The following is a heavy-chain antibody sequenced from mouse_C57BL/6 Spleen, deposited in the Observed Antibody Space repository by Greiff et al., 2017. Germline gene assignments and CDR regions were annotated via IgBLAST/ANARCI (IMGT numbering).Heavy chain of an antibody. D-gene: IGHD1-1*01. J-gene: IGHJ2*01. V-gene: IGHV1-55*01. CDR3: ARRNYYCSSFDY. CDR2: IYPGSGST. CDR1: GYTFTSYW. Sequence: QVQLQQPGAELVKPGASVKMSCKASGYTFTSYWITWVKQRPGQGLEWIGDIYPGSGSTNYNEKFKSKATLTVDTSSSTAYMQLSSLTSEDSAVYYCARRNYYCSSFDYWGQGTTLTVSS.